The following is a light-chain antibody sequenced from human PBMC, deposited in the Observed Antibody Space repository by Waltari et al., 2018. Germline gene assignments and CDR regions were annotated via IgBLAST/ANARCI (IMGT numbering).Light chain of an antibody. CDR1: SGHSSNV. CDR2: VNSDGSH. CDR3: QTGGHGTWV. J-gene: IGLJ3*02. Sequence: QLVLTQSPSASASLGASVRLTCTLSSGHSSNVIAWLQQQPEKGPRYLMKVNSDGSHSKGDEIPDRCSGSSSGAERYLTISSLQSEDEADYYCQTGGHGTWVFDGGTKLTVL. V-gene: IGLV4-69*01.